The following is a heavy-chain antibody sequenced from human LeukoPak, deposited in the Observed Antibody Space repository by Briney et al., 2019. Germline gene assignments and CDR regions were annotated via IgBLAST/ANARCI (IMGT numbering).Heavy chain of an antibody. V-gene: IGHV4-59*13. CDR3: ARVNPLGYFAQ. Sequence: PSETLSLTCTVSGGFTSAYYWSWVRQPLGKGLEWIGSVFYSRNSNYNPSLTRRVAMSVDTSKSHFSLKLTSVIAADTAVYYCARVNPLGYFAQWGQVTMVAFSS. CDR1: GGFTSAYY. CDR2: VFYSRNS. J-gene: IGHJ4*03.